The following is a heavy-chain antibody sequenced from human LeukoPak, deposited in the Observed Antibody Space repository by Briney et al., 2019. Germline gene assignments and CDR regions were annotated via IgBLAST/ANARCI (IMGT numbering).Heavy chain of an antibody. Sequence: GGSLRLSCAASGFTFSNYAMHWVRQAPGKGLECVALIWYDGSNEFYADSVKGRFTVSRDNAKNSLYLQMNSLTAEDTAVYYCARRFYYWGQGSLVTVSS. CDR3: ARRFYY. CDR1: GFTFSNYA. J-gene: IGHJ4*02. V-gene: IGHV3-33*01. CDR2: IWYDGSNE.